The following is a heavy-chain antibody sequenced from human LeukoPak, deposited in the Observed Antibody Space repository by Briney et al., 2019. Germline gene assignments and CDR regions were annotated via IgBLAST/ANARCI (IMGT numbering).Heavy chain of an antibody. J-gene: IGHJ4*02. Sequence: GGSLRLSCAASGFTFSSYEMNWVRQAPGEGLEWLSYISSSGSTIYYADSVKGRFTISRDNAKNSVYLQMNSLRAEDTAVYYCTRNSYRSSWYFDYWGQGTLVTVSS. CDR1: GFTFSSYE. CDR2: ISSSGSTI. CDR3: TRNSYRSSWYFDY. V-gene: IGHV3-48*03. D-gene: IGHD6-13*01.